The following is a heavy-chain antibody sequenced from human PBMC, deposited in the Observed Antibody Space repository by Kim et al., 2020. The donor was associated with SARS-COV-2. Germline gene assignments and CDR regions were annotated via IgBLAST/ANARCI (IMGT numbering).Heavy chain of an antibody. V-gene: IGHV3-48*02. Sequence: GGSLRLSCAASGFTFSSYSMKWVRQAPRKGLEWVSYISSSSSTIYYADSVKGRFTISRDNAKNSLYLQMNSPRDEDTAVYYCARAPGAAPVLYYYYYYGMDVWGQGTTVAVSS. CDR3: ARAPGAAPVLYYYYYYGMDV. J-gene: IGHJ6*02. D-gene: IGHD1-26*01. CDR2: ISSSSSTI. CDR1: GFTFSSYS.